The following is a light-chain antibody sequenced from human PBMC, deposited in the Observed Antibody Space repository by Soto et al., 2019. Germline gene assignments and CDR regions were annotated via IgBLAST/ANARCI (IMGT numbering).Light chain of an antibody. CDR2: GAS. CDR3: QQYGSPPWT. CDR1: QNINDK. V-gene: IGKV3-20*01. Sequence: EIVMTQYPDTLSVSPGERATLSCRASQNINDKLAWFQQKPGQVPRLLIYGASSSATGVPDRFSGSGSGTDFTLTISRLEPEDFAVYYCQQYGSPPWTFGQGTRVEIK. J-gene: IGKJ1*01.